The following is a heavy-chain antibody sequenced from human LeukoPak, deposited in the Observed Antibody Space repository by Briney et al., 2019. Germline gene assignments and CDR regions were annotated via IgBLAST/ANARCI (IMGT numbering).Heavy chain of an antibody. Sequence: ETLSLTCAVYGGSFSGYYWSWIRQPPGKGLEWVSVIYSGGSTYYADSVKGRFTISRDNSKNTLYLQMNSLRAEDTAVYYCAKGYYDSSGYYYSPSAPALFDYWGQGTLVTVSS. J-gene: IGHJ4*02. CDR3: AKGYYDSSGYYYSPSAPALFDY. D-gene: IGHD3-22*01. CDR1: GGSFSGYY. CDR2: IYSGGST. V-gene: IGHV3-53*01.